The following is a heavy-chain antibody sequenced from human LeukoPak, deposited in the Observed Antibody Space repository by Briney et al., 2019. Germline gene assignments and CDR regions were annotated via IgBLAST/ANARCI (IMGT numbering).Heavy chain of an antibody. CDR3: ARIDVVGATRGYDY. D-gene: IGHD1-26*01. J-gene: IGHJ4*02. CDR2: ISPYNGNT. CDR1: GYTFTSYD. Sequence: GASVKVSCKASGYTFTSYDISWVRQAPGQGLEWMGWISPYNGNTNYARKLQGRVTMTTDTSTSTVYIELRSLRSDDTAVYYCARIDVVGATRGYDYWGQGTLVTVSS. V-gene: IGHV1-18*01.